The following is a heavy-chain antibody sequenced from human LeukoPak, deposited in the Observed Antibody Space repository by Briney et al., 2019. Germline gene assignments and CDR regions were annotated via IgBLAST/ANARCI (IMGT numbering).Heavy chain of an antibody. D-gene: IGHD6-19*01. Sequence: GGSLRLSCAASGFTFSRYGMSWVRQAPGKGLEWVSGIRGSGGSTNYADSVKGRFTISRDDSKNTLYLQMNSLRAEDTAVYYCARTAAIGEQWLVFTGLDYWGQGTLVTVSS. CDR3: ARTAAIGEQWLVFTGLDY. J-gene: IGHJ4*02. V-gene: IGHV3-23*01. CDR2: IRGSGGST. CDR1: GFTFSRYG.